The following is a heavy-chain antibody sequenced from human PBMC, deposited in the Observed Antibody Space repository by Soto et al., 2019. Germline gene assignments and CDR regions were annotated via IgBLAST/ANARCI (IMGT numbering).Heavy chain of an antibody. Sequence: SETLSLTCTVSGASISSYFWSWIRQPAGKGLEWIGRIYTSGSTDYNPSLESRVTMSVDTSKKQVSLKLTSVTAADTAVYYCARSPAYGDYANLDTWGQGTLVTVSS. J-gene: IGHJ5*02. CDR1: GASISSYF. D-gene: IGHD4-17*01. CDR2: IYTSGST. CDR3: ARSPAYGDYANLDT. V-gene: IGHV4-4*07.